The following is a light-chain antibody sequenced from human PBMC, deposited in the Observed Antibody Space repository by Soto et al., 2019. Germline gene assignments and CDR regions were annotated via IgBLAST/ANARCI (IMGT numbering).Light chain of an antibody. CDR1: ERIATW. CDR3: QHYYAYGGA. Sequence: GDRVTITCRASERIATWLAWYQQKPGKAPKLLIFDAFALESGVPSRFSGSGSGTEFTLTISSLQPDDFATYYCQHYYAYGGAFGQGTKVELK. J-gene: IGKJ1*01. V-gene: IGKV1-5*01. CDR2: DAF.